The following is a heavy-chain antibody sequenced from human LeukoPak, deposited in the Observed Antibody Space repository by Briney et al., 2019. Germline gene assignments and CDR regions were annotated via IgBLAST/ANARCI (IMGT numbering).Heavy chain of an antibody. CDR2: ISSSGSTI. CDR3: ARDGEWLRLSNPDY. V-gene: IGHV3-48*04. D-gene: IGHD5-12*01. J-gene: IGHJ4*02. CDR1: GFTFSSYS. Sequence: GGSLRLSCAASGFTFSSYSMNWVRQAPGKGLEWVSYISSSGSTIYYADSVKGRFTISRDNAKNSLYLQMNSLRAEDTAVYYCARDGEWLRLSNPDYWGQGTLVTVSS.